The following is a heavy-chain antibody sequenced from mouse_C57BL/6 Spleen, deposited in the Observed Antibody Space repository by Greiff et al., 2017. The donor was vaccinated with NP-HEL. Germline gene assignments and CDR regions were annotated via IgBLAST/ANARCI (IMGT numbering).Heavy chain of an antibody. Sequence: VKLLQSGAELVKPGASVKISCKASGYAFSSYWMNWVKQRPGKGLEWIGTIYPGDGDTNYNGKFKGKATLTADKSSRKAYMQLSSLTSEDSAVDICARDYYGHFDYWGKGTTLTVSS. CDR3: ARDYYGHFDY. V-gene: IGHV1-80*01. D-gene: IGHD1-1*01. CDR2: IYPGDGDT. J-gene: IGHJ2*01. CDR1: GYAFSSYW.